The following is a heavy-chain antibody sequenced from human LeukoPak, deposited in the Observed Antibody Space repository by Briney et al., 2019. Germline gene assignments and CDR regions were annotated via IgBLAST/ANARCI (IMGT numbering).Heavy chain of an antibody. CDR1: GGSFSGYY. V-gene: IGHV4-34*01. J-gene: IGHJ4*02. CDR3: ARDIASYYRYYFDY. D-gene: IGHD1-26*01. CDR2: INHSGST. Sequence: SETLSLTCAVYGGSFSGYYWSWIRQPPGKGLEWIGEINHSGSTNYNPSLKSRVTISVDTSKNQFSLKLSSVTAADTAVYYCARDIASYYRYYFDYWGQGTLVTVSS.